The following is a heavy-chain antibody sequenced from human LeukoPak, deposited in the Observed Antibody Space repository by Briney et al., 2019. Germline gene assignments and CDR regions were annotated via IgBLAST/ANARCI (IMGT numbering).Heavy chain of an antibody. J-gene: IGHJ5*02. V-gene: IGHV1-69*04. D-gene: IGHD2-2*01. CDR1: GYTFISYA. Sequence: GASVKVSCKATGYTFISYAISWVRQAPGQGLEWMGRIIPILGIANYAQKFQGRVTITADKSTSTAYMELSSLRSEDTAVYYCAVNRDCSSTSCQHDWFDPWGQGTLVTVSS. CDR2: IIPILGIA. CDR3: AVNRDCSSTSCQHDWFDP.